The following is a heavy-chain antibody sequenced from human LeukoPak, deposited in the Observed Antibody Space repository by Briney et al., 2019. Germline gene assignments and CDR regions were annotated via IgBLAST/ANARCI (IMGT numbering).Heavy chain of an antibody. V-gene: IGHV1-69*05. CDR3: ASGDCSGGSCYVPWEARKRWAFNAFDI. J-gene: IGHJ3*02. CDR2: IIPIFGTA. Sequence: SVKVSCKASGGTFSSYAISWARQAPGQGLEWMGGIIPIFGTANYAQKFQGRVTITTDESTSTAYMELSSLRSEDTAVYYCASGDCSGGSCYVPWEARKRWAFNAFDIWGQGTMVTVSS. CDR1: GGTFSSYA. D-gene: IGHD2-15*01.